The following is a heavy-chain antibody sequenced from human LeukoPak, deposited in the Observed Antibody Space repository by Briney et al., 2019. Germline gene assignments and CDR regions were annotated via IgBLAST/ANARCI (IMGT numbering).Heavy chain of an antibody. D-gene: IGHD5-18*01. V-gene: IGHV3-7*01. CDR1: GFTFRRDW. CDR2: IKQDGSDK. J-gene: IGHJ4*02. Sequence: PGGSLRLSCAASGFTFRRDWMSWFRQAPGKGLEWVAMIKQDGSDKYYVDSVKGRFTISSDNTKNSVYLQMNSLRAEDTAMYYCATLDTAMVTNFGYWGQGTLVTVSS. CDR3: ATLDTAMVTNFGY.